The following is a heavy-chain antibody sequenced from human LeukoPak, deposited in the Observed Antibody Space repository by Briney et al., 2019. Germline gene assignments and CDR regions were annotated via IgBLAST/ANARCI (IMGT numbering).Heavy chain of an antibody. J-gene: IGHJ5*02. CDR3: AKGPPNVVVPAAMVGSDWFDP. D-gene: IGHD2-2*01. V-gene: IGHV3-23*01. Sequence: TGGSLRLSCAASGFTFSSYAMSWVRQAPGKGLEWVSAISDSGGSTYYADSVKGRFTISRDNSKNTLYLQMNSLRAEDTAVYYCAKGPPNVVVPAAMVGSDWFDPWGQGTLVTVSS. CDR2: ISDSGGST. CDR1: GFTFSSYA.